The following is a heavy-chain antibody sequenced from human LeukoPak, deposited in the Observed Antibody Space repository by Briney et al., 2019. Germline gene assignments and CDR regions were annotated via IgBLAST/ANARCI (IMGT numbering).Heavy chain of an antibody. Sequence: SETLSLTCTVSGGSISSSNYYWGWIRQPPGKGLEWIGSIYYSGSTYYNPSLKSRVTISVDTSKNQFSLKLSSVTAADTAVYYCARLENGYCSGGSCYSNGDYWGQGTLVTVSS. CDR3: ARLENGYCSGGSCYSNGDY. V-gene: IGHV4-39*07. CDR1: GGSISSSNYY. D-gene: IGHD2-15*01. J-gene: IGHJ4*02. CDR2: IYYSGST.